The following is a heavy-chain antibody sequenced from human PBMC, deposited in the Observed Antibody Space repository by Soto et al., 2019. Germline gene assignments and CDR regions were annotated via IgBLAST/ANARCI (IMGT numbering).Heavy chain of an antibody. Sequence: SETLSLTCTFSGCSISSYYWSWIRQPPGKGLEWIGYIYYSGSTNYNPSLKSRVTISVDTSKNQFSLKLSSVTAADTAVYYCARAGGYCSGGSCYTKFDYWGQGTLVTVSS. CDR2: IYYSGST. D-gene: IGHD2-15*01. J-gene: IGHJ4*02. CDR3: ARAGGYCSGGSCYTKFDY. CDR1: GCSISSYY. V-gene: IGHV4-59*01.